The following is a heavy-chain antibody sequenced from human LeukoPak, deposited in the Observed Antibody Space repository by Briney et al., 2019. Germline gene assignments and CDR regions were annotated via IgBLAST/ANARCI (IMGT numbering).Heavy chain of an antibody. J-gene: IGHJ4*02. CDR2: VYNSGST. V-gene: IGHV4-4*07. D-gene: IGHD3-10*01. Sequence: PSETLSLTCTVSGGSISGYYWSWIRQPPGKGLEWIGRVYNSGSTNYNPSLKSRVTMSLDTSENQLYLNLRYVTAADTAVYYCARDGSGNSNYFDYWGQGPLVTVSS. CDR3: ARDGSGNSNYFDY. CDR1: GGSISGYY.